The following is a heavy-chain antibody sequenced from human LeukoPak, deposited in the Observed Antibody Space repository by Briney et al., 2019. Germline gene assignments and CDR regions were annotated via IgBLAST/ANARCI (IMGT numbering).Heavy chain of an antibody. J-gene: IGHJ4*02. CDR1: GFSFSSYR. CDR3: ARVFAYDFWSGYYIDY. V-gene: IGHV3-7*01. Sequence: EGSLRLSCEASGFSFSSYRMSWVRQSPGKGLEWVATIKQGESETYYVDSVKGRFTISRDNAKNSLFLQMNSVRAEDTAVYYCARVFAYDFWSGYYIDYWGRGTLVSVSS. CDR2: IKQGESET. D-gene: IGHD3-3*01.